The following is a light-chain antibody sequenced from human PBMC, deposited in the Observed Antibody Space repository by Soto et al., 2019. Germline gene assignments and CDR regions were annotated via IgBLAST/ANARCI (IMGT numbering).Light chain of an antibody. V-gene: IGKV1-39*01. CDR3: QQTYSSPLT. CDR2: AAS. Sequence: DIQMTQSPSSLSASVGDGVTITCRASQSIISYLNWYQQKPGKAPKLLIYAASSLQSGVPSRFSGSGSGTDFTLTISSLQPEDFATYYCQQTYSSPLTFGGGTKV. CDR1: QSIISY. J-gene: IGKJ4*01.